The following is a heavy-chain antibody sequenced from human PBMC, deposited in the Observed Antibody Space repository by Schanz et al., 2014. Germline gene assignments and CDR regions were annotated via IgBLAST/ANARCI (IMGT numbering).Heavy chain of an antibody. Sequence: EVQLVESGGGLVQPGGSLRLSCAASGFTVSSNYMSWVRQAPGKWLEWVAVIYSGGSTFYTDSVKGRYTISRDNSKNTLYLQMNSLRAEDTAIYYCATSYSSSSYFYVMDVWGQGTTVTVS. CDR1: GFTVSSNY. CDR3: ATSYSSSSYFYVMDV. D-gene: IGHD6-6*01. CDR2: IYSGGST. V-gene: IGHV3-66*01. J-gene: IGHJ6*02.